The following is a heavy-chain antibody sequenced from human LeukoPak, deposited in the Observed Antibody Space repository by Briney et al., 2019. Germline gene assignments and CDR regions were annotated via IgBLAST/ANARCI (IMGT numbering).Heavy chain of an antibody. CDR3: AAISSSWQKDFDY. CDR1: GFTFSSYA. D-gene: IGHD6-13*01. V-gene: IGHV3-64*01. Sequence: GGSLRLSCAASGFTFSSYAMHGVRQAPGKGLEYVSAISSNGGSTYYANSVKGRFTISRDDSKNTLYLQMGSLRAEDMAVYYCAAISSSWQKDFDYWGQGTLVTVSS. J-gene: IGHJ4*02. CDR2: ISSNGGST.